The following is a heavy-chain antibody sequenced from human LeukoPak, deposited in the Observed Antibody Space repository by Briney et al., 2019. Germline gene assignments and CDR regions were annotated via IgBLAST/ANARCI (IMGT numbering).Heavy chain of an antibody. CDR3: ARGLKSCDILTAYYTFPYFDY. CDR2: ISYSGST. CDR1: GGSLSSYY. Sequence: PSETLSLTCTVSGGSLSSYYWTWIRQPPGKGLEWIGYISYSGSTNYNPSLKSRVTISVDTSKNQFSLKLSSVTVADTAVYYCARGLKSCDILTAYYTFPYFDYWGQGALVTVSS. D-gene: IGHD3-9*01. V-gene: IGHV4-59*01. J-gene: IGHJ4*02.